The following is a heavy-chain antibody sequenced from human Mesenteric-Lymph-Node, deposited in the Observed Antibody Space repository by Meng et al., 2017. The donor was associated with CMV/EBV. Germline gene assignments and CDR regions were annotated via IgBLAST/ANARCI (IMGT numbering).Heavy chain of an antibody. D-gene: IGHD3-22*01. CDR2: IYSGGST. V-gene: IGHV3-53*01. CDR1: GFTVSSNY. CDR3: ARDHADYYDSSAFDI. J-gene: IGHJ3*02. Sequence: GGSLRLSCAASGFTVSSNYMSWVRQAPGKGLEWVSVIYSGGSTYYADSVKGRFTISRDNSKNTLYLQMNSLRAEDTAEYYCARDHADYYDSSAFDIWGQGTMVTVSS.